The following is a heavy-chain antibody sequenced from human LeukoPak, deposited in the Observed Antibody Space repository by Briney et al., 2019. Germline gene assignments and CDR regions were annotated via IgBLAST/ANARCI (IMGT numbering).Heavy chain of an antibody. V-gene: IGHV3-30-3*01. CDR2: ISYDGSNK. D-gene: IGHD3-22*01. CDR1: GFTFSSYA. Sequence: GSLRLSCAASGFTFSSYAMHWVRQAPGKGLEWVAVISYDGSNKYYADSVKGRFTISRDNSKNTLYLQMNSLRAEDTAVYYCATSHYYDSLNAFDIWGQGTMVTVSS. J-gene: IGHJ3*02. CDR3: ATSHYYDSLNAFDI.